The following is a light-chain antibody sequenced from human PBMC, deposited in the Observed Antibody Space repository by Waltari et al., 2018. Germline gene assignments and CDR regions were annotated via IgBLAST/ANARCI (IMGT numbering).Light chain of an antibody. V-gene: IGKV4-1*01. Sequence: DVVMTQSPDSLAVSLGARATINCKSSQSLLYSSNNKNYLAWYQQKPGQPPKLLIYWASTRESGVPDRFSGSGSGTDFTLTISSLQAEDVAVYYCQQYYDNVVTFGPGTKVDIK. CDR3: QQYYDNVVT. J-gene: IGKJ3*01. CDR2: WAS. CDR1: QSLLYSSNNKNY.